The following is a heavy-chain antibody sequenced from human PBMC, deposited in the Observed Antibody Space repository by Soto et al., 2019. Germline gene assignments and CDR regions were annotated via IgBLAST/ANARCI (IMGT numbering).Heavy chain of an antibody. CDR3: AREEARVVVTAITPNPFDI. CDR2: IIPIFGTA. V-gene: IGHV1-69*06. D-gene: IGHD2-21*02. Sequence: SVKVSCKASGGTFSSYAISWVRQAPGQGLEWMGGIIPIFGTANYAQRFQGRVTITADKSTSTAYMELRSLRSEDTAVYYCAREEARVVVTAITPNPFDIWGQGTMVTV. J-gene: IGHJ3*02. CDR1: GGTFSSYA.